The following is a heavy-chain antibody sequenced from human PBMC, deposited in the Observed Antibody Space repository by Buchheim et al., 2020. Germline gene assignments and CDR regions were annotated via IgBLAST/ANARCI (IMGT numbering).Heavy chain of an antibody. D-gene: IGHD6-19*01. J-gene: IGHJ4*02. V-gene: IGHV3-66*02. Sequence: EVQLVQSGGGLVQPGGSLRLSCAASGIPVSSNYMSWVRQSPEKGLEWVSVLYTSGKSYYTDSVKGRFIGSRDDSETTLYLQMNGLRPEDTAVYYCASPGYSSGWYAYWGQGT. CDR1: GIPVSSNY. CDR2: LYTSGKS. CDR3: ASPGYSSGWYAY.